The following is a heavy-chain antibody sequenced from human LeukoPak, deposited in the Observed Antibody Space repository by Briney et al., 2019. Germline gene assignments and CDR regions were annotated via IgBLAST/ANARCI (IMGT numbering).Heavy chain of an antibody. D-gene: IGHD3-9*01. CDR2: IYYSGST. CDR3: ARQRPYFDILT. J-gene: IGHJ4*02. Sequence: SETLSLTCTVSGGSISSYYWSWIRQPPGKGLDWIGSIYYSGSTYYNPSLKSRVIISVDTSKNQFSLKLSSVTAADTAVYYCARQRPYFDILTWGQGALVTVSS. CDR1: GGSISSYY. V-gene: IGHV4-59*08.